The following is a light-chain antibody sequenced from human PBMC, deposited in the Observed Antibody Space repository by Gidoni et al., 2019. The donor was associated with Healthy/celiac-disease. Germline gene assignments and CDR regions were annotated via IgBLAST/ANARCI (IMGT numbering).Light chain of an antibody. CDR2: KAS. J-gene: IGKJ5*01. V-gene: IGKV1-5*03. CDR3: QQYNSYSSIT. Sequence: DIQMTQSPSTLSASVGDRVTITCRASQSISSWLAWYQQKPGKAPTLLIYKASSLESGVPSRCSGSGSGTEFTLTISSLQPDDFATYYCQQYNSYSSITFGQGTRLEIK. CDR1: QSISSW.